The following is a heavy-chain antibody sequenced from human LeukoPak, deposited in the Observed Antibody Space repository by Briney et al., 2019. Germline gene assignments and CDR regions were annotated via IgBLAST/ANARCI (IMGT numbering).Heavy chain of an antibody. CDR3: ARAGDTAMVISEGDY. CDR2: ISAYNGNT. CDR1: GYTFTSYG. V-gene: IGHV1-18*01. D-gene: IGHD5-18*01. J-gene: IGHJ4*02. Sequence: ASVKVSCKASGYTFTSYGISWVRQAPRQGLEWMGWISAYNGNTNYAQKLQGRVTMTTDTSTSTAYMELRSLRSDDTAVYYCARAGDTAMVISEGDYWGQGTLVTVSS.